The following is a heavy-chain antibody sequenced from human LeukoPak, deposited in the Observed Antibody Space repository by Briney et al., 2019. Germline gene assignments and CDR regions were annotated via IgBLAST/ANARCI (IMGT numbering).Heavy chain of an antibody. D-gene: IGHD5-18*01. CDR1: GGSFSGYY. CDR2: INHSGST. CDR3: ARHVAGQLWPSSPVLYFDY. Sequence: SSETLSLTCAVYGGSFSGYYWSWIRQPPGKGLEWIGEINHSGSTNYNPSLKSRVTISADTSKNQFSLKLSSVTAADTAVYYCARHVAGQLWPSSPVLYFDYWGQGTLVTVSS. V-gene: IGHV4-34*01. J-gene: IGHJ4*02.